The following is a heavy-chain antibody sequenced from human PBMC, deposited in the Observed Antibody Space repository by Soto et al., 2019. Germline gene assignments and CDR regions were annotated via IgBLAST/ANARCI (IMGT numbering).Heavy chain of an antibody. V-gene: IGHV4-34*01. D-gene: IGHD5-12*01. J-gene: IGHJ4*02. Sequence: QVQLQQWGARLLKPSETLSLTCAVYGGSFSAYHWSWIRESPGKGLKWIGEIDYRGNTNYNPSLKSRVILSVDTSKNQFSLKLNSLTAADTAVYYCARSMNDYRGHHWGFDYWGQGNLVTVSS. CDR1: GGSFSAYH. CDR2: IDYRGNT. CDR3: ARSMNDYRGHHWGFDY.